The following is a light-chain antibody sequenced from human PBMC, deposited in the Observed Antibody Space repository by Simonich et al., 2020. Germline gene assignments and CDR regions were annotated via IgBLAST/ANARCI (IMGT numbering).Light chain of an antibody. J-gene: IGLJ2*01. V-gene: IGLV2-14*01. CDR1: SSDVGGYNY. CDR3: SSYTSSSTVV. Sequence: QSALTQPASVSGSPGQSITISCTRTSSDVGGYNYVSWYQQHPGKAPKLMIYDVGKRPSGVSNRFSGSKSGNTASLTISGLQAEDEADYYCSSYTSSSTVVFGGGTKLTVL. CDR2: DVG.